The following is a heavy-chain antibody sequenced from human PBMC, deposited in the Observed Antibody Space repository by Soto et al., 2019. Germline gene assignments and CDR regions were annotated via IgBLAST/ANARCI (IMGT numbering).Heavy chain of an antibody. CDR3: ARGGHVVVVTAAFDY. CDR2: INPSGGHT. V-gene: IGHV1-46*02. Sequence: SVKVCCKESGYTYNSYYIHWVRQAHKQGLEWMGTINPSGGHTTYAQKFLGRVTMTRDSSTSTLYMELTSLRFEDTAVYYCARGGHVVVVTAAFDYWGQGTLVTVSS. D-gene: IGHD2-21*02. J-gene: IGHJ4*02. CDR1: GYTYNSYY.